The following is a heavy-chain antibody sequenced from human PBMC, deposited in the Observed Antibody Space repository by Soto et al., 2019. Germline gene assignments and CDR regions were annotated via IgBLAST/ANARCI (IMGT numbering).Heavy chain of an antibody. CDR1: GGSISSYF. CDR3: ARHCRTGWYGFDY. Sequence: QAQLQESGPGLVKPSETLSLTCTVSGGSISSYFWSWIRQPPGKGLEWIGHISDSGNTNYNPSLRSRVIISVDMCKNLFSLRLGSVTAADTAVYYCARHCRTGWYGFDYWGQGTLVTVSS. V-gene: IGHV4-59*08. J-gene: IGHJ4*02. CDR2: ISDSGNT. D-gene: IGHD6-19*01.